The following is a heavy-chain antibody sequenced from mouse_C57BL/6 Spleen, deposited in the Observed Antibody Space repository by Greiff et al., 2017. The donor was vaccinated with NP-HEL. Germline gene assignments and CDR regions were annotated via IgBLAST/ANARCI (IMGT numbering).Heavy chain of an antibody. V-gene: IGHV1-15*01. CDR3: TRKDYRGYFDV. CDR2: IDPETGGT. J-gene: IGHJ1*03. Sequence: VQLQQSGAELVRPGASVTLSCKASGYTFADYEMHWVKQTPVHGLEWIGAIDPETGGTAYNQKFKGKAILTADKSSSTAYMELRSLTSEDSAVYYCTRKDYRGYFDVWGTGTTVTVSS. CDR1: GYTFADYE. D-gene: IGHD2-14*01.